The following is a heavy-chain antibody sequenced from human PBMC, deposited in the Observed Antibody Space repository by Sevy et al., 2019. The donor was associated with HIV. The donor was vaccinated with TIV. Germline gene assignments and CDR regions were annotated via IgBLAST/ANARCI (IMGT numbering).Heavy chain of an antibody. J-gene: IGHJ4*02. CDR1: GFTFSNYA. D-gene: IGHD3-10*01. CDR3: ARDTGSGRIYFDS. Sequence: GSLRLSCAASGFTFSNYAMTWVRQAPGKGLEWVSSISGSTGTTYYADSVKGRFTISRDNSKNTPYLQMNSLRAEDTAVYSCARDTGSGRIYFDSWGQGTPVTISS. V-gene: IGHV3-23*01. CDR2: ISGSTGTT.